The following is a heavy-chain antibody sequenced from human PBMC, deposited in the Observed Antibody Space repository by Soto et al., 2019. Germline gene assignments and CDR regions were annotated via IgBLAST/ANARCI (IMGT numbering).Heavy chain of an antibody. CDR1: GFTFSNYE. J-gene: IGHJ4*01. CDR2: ISTGGSTI. D-gene: IGHD2-2*01. Sequence: GGSLRLSCAASGFTFSNYEMNWVREAPGKGLEWVSYISTGGSTIYYADSVKGRFTISRDNAKNSLYLQMNSLRAEDTAVYYCARDSPVVPTAGPFDYWGHGTLVTVSS. CDR3: ARDSPVVPTAGPFDY. V-gene: IGHV3-48*03.